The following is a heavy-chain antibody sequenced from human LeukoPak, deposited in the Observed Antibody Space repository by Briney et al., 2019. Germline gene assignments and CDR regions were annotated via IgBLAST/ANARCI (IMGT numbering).Heavy chain of an antibody. J-gene: IGHJ3*02. Sequence: SGGSLRLSCAASGFTFSSYAMSWVRQAPGKGLEWVGRIKSKTDGGTTDYAAPVKGRFTISRDDSKNTLYLQMNSLKTEDTAVYYCTTFCGSSWYDDAFDIWGQGTMVTVSS. V-gene: IGHV3-15*01. CDR3: TTFCGSSWYDDAFDI. CDR2: IKSKTDGGTT. CDR1: GFTFSSYA. D-gene: IGHD6-13*01.